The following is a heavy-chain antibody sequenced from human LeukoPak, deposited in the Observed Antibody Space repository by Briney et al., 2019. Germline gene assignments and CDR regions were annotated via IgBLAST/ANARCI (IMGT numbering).Heavy chain of an antibody. CDR2: IKSDGST. Sequence: GGSLRLSCAASGFTFSTYWMHWVRQAPGKGLVWVSRIKSDGSTNYADSVKGRVTLSRDNANNTLSLQMNSLRPEDTGVYYCSRAPSEIGGYYPEYFRHWGRGTLVTVSS. CDR3: SRAPSEIGGYYPEYFRH. CDR1: GFTFSTYW. J-gene: IGHJ1*01. V-gene: IGHV3-74*01. D-gene: IGHD3-22*01.